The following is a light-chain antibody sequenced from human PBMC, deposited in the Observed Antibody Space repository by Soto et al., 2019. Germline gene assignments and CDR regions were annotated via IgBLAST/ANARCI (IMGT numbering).Light chain of an antibody. CDR3: QQYNSYSST. V-gene: IGKV1-5*01. J-gene: IGKJ1*01. CDR2: DAS. CDR1: QSISSW. Sequence: DIQMTQSPSTLSASVGDRVTITCRASQSISSWLAWYQQKPGKAPKLLIYDASSLESGVPSRFSGSGSGKKFTLTISSLQPDDFATYYSQQYNSYSSTFGQGTKVEIK.